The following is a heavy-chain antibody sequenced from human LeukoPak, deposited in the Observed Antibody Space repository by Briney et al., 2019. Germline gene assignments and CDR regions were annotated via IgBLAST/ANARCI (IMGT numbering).Heavy chain of an antibody. J-gene: IGHJ4*02. CDR3: APAGLYDSSGPADY. CDR2: INPNSGGT. D-gene: IGHD3-22*01. Sequence: ASVKVCCKASGYTFTTYYIHWVRQAPGQGLEWLGWINPNSGGTNYAQKFQGRVTMTRDTSISTAYMELSRLRSDDTAVYYCAPAGLYDSSGPADYWGQGTLVTVSS. V-gene: IGHV1-2*02. CDR1: GYTFTTYY.